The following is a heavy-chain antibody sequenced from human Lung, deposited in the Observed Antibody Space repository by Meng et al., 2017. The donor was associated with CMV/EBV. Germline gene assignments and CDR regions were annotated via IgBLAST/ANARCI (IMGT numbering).Heavy chain of an antibody. Sequence: HGQMHEAGPGTVKPSRILSLTCTVSGCSIRSFHWTWIRQPAAKGLDGLGRIDTSGSTNYNPSLKSRVTMSVDTSKNQFSLKLSSVTAADTAVYYCARGSRDEAFQHWGQGTLVTVSS. J-gene: IGHJ1*01. V-gene: IGHV4-4*07. CDR1: GCSIRSFH. CDR2: IDTSGST. CDR3: ARGSRDEAFQH. D-gene: IGHD5-24*01.